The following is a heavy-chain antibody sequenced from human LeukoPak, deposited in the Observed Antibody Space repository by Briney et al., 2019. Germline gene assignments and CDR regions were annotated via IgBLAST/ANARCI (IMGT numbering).Heavy chain of an antibody. Sequence: ASVRVSCKASGYSFTSYDINWVRQAPGQGLEWMGWISAYNGNTNYAQKLQGRVTMTTDTSTSTAYMELRSLRSEDTAVYYCARDGKSLVRFDYWGQGTLVTVSS. D-gene: IGHD6-13*01. CDR3: ARDGKSLVRFDY. J-gene: IGHJ4*02. CDR2: ISAYNGNT. V-gene: IGHV1-18*01. CDR1: GYSFTSYD.